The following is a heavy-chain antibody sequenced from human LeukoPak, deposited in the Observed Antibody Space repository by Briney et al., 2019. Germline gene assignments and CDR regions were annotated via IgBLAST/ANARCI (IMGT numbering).Heavy chain of an antibody. J-gene: IGHJ6*02. V-gene: IGHV3-9*01. CDR1: GFTLDDYA. CDR2: ISWNSGSI. Sequence: PGRTLRLSCAASGFTLDDYAMHWVRQAPGKGLEWVSGISWNSGSIGYADSVKGPFTISRDNFKNTLYLQMNSLRAEDTAVYYCAKEGYYYDSSGYNYYYGMDVWGQGTTVTASS. D-gene: IGHD3-22*01. CDR3: AKEGYYYDSSGYNYYYGMDV.